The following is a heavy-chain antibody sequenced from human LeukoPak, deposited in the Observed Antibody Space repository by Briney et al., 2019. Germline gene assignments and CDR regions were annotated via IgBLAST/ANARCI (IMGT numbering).Heavy chain of an antibody. CDR3: ARLAATYYYDSSGYYYAFGY. CDR2: IYYSGST. V-gene: IGHV4-59*08. J-gene: IGHJ4*02. CDR1: GGSISSYY. D-gene: IGHD3-22*01. Sequence: PSETLSLTCTVSGGSISSYYWSWIRQPPGKGLEGIGYIYYSGSTNYNPSLKSRVTISVDTSKNQFSLKLSSVTAADTAVYYCARLAATYYYDSSGYYYAFGYWGQGTLVTVSS.